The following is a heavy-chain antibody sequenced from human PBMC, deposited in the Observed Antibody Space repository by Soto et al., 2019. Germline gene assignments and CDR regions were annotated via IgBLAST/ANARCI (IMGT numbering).Heavy chain of an antibody. CDR1: GFTVSSNY. CDR3: ARSESMVRGVRAPFDY. J-gene: IGHJ4*02. D-gene: IGHD3-10*01. Sequence: EVQLVESGGGLVQPGGSLRLSSAASGFTVSSNYMSWVRQAPGKGLEWVSVIYSGGSTYYADSVKGRFTISRDNSKNTLYLQMNSLRAEDTAVYYCARSESMVRGVRAPFDYWGQGTLVTVSS. CDR2: IYSGGST. V-gene: IGHV3-66*01.